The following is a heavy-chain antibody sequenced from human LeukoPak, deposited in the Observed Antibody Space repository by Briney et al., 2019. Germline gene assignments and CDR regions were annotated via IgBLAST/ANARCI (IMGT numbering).Heavy chain of an antibody. V-gene: IGHV3-7*01. D-gene: IGHD5-12*01. CDR2: IKEDGSET. CDR3: AKDLSGWLRSTSDAFDI. Sequence: GESLRLSCAASGFIFKKYWMNWVRQVPGKGLECLANIKEDGSETYYADSVKGRFTISRDNSKNTLYLQMNSLGADDTAVYYCAKDLSGWLRSTSDAFDIWGQGTMVTVSS. J-gene: IGHJ3*02. CDR1: GFIFKKYW.